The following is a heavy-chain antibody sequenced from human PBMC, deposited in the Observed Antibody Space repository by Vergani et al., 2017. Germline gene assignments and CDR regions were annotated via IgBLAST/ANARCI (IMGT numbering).Heavy chain of an antibody. CDR3: AKDSSYLYSGSYYRY. D-gene: IGHD1-26*01. V-gene: IGHV3-23*01. CDR1: GFTFSSYS. J-gene: IGHJ4*02. CDR2: ISGSGGST. Sequence: EVQLLESGGGLVQPGGSLRLSCAASGFTFSSYSMSWVRQAPGKGLEWVSAISGSGGSTYYADSVKGRFTISRDKSKNTLYLQMNSLRAEDTAVYYCAKDSSYLYSGSYYRYWGQGTLVTVSS.